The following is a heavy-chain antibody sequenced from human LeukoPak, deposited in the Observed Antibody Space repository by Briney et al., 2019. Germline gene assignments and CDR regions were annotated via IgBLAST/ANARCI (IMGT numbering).Heavy chain of an antibody. CDR3: ATDYFKYNDGSGPFEY. V-gene: IGHV4-4*02. CDR2: IDNSGKI. J-gene: IGHJ4*02. D-gene: IGHD3-22*01. CDR1: GRSISSNHW. Sequence: SETLSLTCAVSGRSISSNHWWSWVRQSPAKGLEWIGEIDNSGKINYNPSLKSRVSVSVDKSKNNFSLKMTSMTAADTAIYFCATDYFKYNDGSGPFEYWGQGTLVTVSS.